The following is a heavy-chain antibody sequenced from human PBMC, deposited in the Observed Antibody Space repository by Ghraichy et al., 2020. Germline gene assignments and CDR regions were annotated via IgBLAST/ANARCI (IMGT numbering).Heavy chain of an antibody. Sequence: SETLSLTCTVSGGSIGRLYWGWIRQPPGKGLEWIGYIYNSGSTNYNPSLKSRVTISVDTSKNQFSLKLTSVTAADTAVYFCARGPEEDDILTGLPLGYSHYFDYWGQGNLVSVSS. CDR1: GGSIGRLY. D-gene: IGHD3-9*01. CDR2: IYNSGST. V-gene: IGHV4-59*11. J-gene: IGHJ4*02. CDR3: ARGPEEDDILTGLPLGYSHYFDY.